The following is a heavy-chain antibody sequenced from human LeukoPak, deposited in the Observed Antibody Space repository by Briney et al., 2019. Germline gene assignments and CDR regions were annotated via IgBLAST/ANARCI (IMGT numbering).Heavy chain of an antibody. Sequence: SETLSLTCAVYGGSFSGYYWSWIRQPPGKGLEWIGEINHSGSTNYNPSLKSRVTISVDTSKNQLSLKLSSVTAADTAVYYCATRSPEAGFDYWGQGTLVTVSS. V-gene: IGHV4-34*01. D-gene: IGHD6-19*01. CDR1: GGSFSGYY. CDR3: ATRSPEAGFDY. J-gene: IGHJ4*02. CDR2: INHSGST.